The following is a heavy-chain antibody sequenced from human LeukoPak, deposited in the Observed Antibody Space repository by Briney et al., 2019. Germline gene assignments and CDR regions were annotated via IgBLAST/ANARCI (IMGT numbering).Heavy chain of an antibody. CDR1: GGSDRGYY. Sequence: SETQALTRAVYGGSDRGYYWGWIRQPPAKGLEWIGEINHSGSTNYNPSLKSRVTISVDTSKNQFSLKLSAVTAADTAVYYCARGYQWLVYFFDYWGQGTLVTVPS. CDR3: ARGYQWLVYFFDY. D-gene: IGHD6-19*01. J-gene: IGHJ4*02. CDR2: INHSGST. V-gene: IGHV4-34*01.